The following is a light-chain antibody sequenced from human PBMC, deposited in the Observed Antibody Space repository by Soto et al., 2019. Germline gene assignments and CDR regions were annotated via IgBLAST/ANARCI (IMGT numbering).Light chain of an antibody. Sequence: DIQMTQSPSTLSASVGDRVTITCRASQSISSWLAWYQRKPGKAPKRLIYKASTLESGVPSRFSGSGSGTEFTLTISSLQPDDFATYYCQQYSSYWTFGQGTKVEIK. J-gene: IGKJ1*01. CDR2: KAS. CDR3: QQYSSYWT. CDR1: QSISSW. V-gene: IGKV1-5*03.